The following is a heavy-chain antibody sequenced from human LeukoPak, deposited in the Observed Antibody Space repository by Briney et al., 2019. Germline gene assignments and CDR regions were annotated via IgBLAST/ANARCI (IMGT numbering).Heavy chain of an antibody. D-gene: IGHD3-16*01. CDR3: ARERTFKVEYYFDY. V-gene: IGHV3-21*01. J-gene: IGHJ4*02. CDR2: ISSSSSYI. Sequence: GGSLRLSCAASGFTFSSYSTNWVRQAPGKGLEWVSSISSSSSYIYYADSVKGRFTISRDNAKNSLYLQMNSLRAEDTAVYYCARERTFKVEYYFDYWGQGTLVTVSS. CDR1: GFTFSSYS.